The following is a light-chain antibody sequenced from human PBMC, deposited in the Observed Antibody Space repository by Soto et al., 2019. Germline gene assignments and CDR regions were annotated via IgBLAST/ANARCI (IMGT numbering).Light chain of an antibody. V-gene: IGLV1-40*01. CDR3: QSFDNSLSAWV. J-gene: IGLJ3*02. Sequence: QSVLTQSPSVSGAPGQRVTISCTGSSSNIGAGYGVHWYQQLPGTAPRLLMFGTYRPSGVPDRFSASKSGPSASLAITGLQPEDEADYYCQSFDNSLSAWVFGGGTKLTVL. CDR1: SSNIGAGYG. CDR2: GT.